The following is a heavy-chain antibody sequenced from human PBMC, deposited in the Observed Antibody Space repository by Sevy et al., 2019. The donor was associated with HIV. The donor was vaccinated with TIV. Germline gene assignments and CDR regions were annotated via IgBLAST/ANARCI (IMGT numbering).Heavy chain of an antibody. CDR1: GFTFSSYD. Sequence: GGSLRLSCAASGFTFSSYDMNWVRQAPGKGLEWVAGISFDGSDQKYEDSVKGRFTISRDNAKNTLYLQMNSLRHEDPAVYYCAKAAHLRGRSPADLWVQGTLVTVSS. V-gene: IGHV3-30*18. D-gene: IGHD1-26*01. CDR2: ISFDGSDQ. CDR3: AKAAHLRGRSPADL. J-gene: IGHJ5*02.